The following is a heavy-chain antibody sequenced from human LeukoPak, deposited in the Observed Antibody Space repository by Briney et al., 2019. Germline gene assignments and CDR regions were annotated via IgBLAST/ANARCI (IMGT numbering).Heavy chain of an antibody. CDR1: GYTFTSYG. CDR2: ISAYNGNT. Sequence: ASVKVSCKASGYTFTSYGISWVRQAPGQGLEWMGWISAYNGNTNYAQKLQGRVTMTTDTSTSTAYMELSRLRSDDTAVYYCARDHRATGDRYIWSAFDIWGQGTMVTVSS. D-gene: IGHD7-27*01. CDR3: ARDHRATGDRYIWSAFDI. V-gene: IGHV1-18*01. J-gene: IGHJ3*02.